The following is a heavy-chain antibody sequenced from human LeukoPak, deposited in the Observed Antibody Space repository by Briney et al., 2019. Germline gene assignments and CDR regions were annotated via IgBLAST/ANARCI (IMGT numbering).Heavy chain of an antibody. D-gene: IGHD6-13*01. CDR2: IYYSRST. J-gene: IGHJ4*02. CDR1: GGSISSYY. CDR3: ARQVGSSLNYFDY. Sequence: SETLSLTCTVSGGSISSYYWSWIRQPPGKGLEWIGYIYYSRSTNYNPSLKSRVTISVDTSKNQFSLKLSSVTAADTAVYYCARQVGSSLNYFDYWGQGTLVTVSS. V-gene: IGHV4-59*01.